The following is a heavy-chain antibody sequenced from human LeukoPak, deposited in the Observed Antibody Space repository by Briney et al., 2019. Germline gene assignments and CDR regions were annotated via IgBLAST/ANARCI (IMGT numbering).Heavy chain of an antibody. CDR2: ISGSGRTK. CDR3: AKEYGYDYNYFYSMDV. D-gene: IGHD1-1*01. CDR1: GFIFSNYC. Sequence: GGSLRLSCAASGFIFSNYCMNWVRQAPGKGLEWLSYISGSGRTKYYADSVKGRFTISRDNSKNTVYLQMNSLRAEDTAVYFCAKEYGYDYNYFYSMDVWGKGTTVTISS. V-gene: IGHV3-48*01. J-gene: IGHJ6*03.